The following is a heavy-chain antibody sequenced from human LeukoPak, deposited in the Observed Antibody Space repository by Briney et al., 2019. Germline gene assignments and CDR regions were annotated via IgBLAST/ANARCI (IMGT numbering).Heavy chain of an antibody. D-gene: IGHD4-17*01. CDR1: GFTFSNYG. Sequence: GGSLRLPCAASGFTFSNYGMHWVRQAPGKGLEWVAFIRSDGSNKYYADSVKGRVTISRDNSKNTLYLQMNSLRAEDTAVYYCAKATTVTTPYWFDPWGQGTLVTVSS. CDR3: AKATTVTTPYWFDP. J-gene: IGHJ5*02. V-gene: IGHV3-30*02. CDR2: IRSDGSNK.